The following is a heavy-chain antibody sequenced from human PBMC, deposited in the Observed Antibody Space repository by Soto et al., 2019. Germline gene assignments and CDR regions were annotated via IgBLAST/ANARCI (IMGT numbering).Heavy chain of an antibody. CDR1: GFTFSSYW. Sequence: LXLSFASSGFTFSSYWMNWVRQSPGKGLEWVSRIISGGTRVSYADSVKGRFIITRDNAKNTPYLEMHSLTADDTAVYYCARERTSKGGMDIWGQGTTVTVYS. J-gene: IGHJ6*02. CDR2: IISGGTRV. CDR3: ARERTSKGGMDI. V-gene: IGHV3-74*01.